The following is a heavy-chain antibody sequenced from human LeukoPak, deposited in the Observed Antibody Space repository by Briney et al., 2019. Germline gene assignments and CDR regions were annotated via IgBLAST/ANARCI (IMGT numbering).Heavy chain of an antibody. CDR1: GGSIMSSTYY. CDR2: IYYSGST. Sequence: PSETLSLTCTVSGGSIMSSTYYWGWIRQSPGKGLEWIGTIYYSGSTYYNPSLKSRVSMSVDTSKKQFSLKLSSVTAADTAVYYCAREGRALADLPTPDYWGQGPLVTVSS. D-gene: IGHD6-13*01. V-gene: IGHV4-39*07. CDR3: AREGRALADLPTPDY. J-gene: IGHJ4*02.